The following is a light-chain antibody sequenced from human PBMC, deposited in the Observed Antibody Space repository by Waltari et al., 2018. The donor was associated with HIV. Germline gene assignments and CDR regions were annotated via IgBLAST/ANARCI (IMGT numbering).Light chain of an antibody. CDR3: CSYGNSGTFVL. CDR1: SGDVDIYNL. Sequence: QSALTQPASVSGSPGQSVTISCTETSGDVDIYNLVSWYQQDTGRAPKLLIYDVTKRPSVVSTRSSGSKSGNTASLTISDLQAEDEAKYFCCSYGNSGTFVLFGGGTRVTV. CDR2: DVT. J-gene: IGLJ2*01. V-gene: IGLV2-23*02.